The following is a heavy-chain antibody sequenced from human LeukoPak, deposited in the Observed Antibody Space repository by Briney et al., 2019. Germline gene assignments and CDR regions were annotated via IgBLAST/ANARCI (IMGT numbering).Heavy chain of an antibody. D-gene: IGHD5-24*01. J-gene: IGHJ4*02. CDR1: GFTFDDYA. CDR3: ARASFQRWLQLGGD. V-gene: IGHV3-9*01. Sequence: GRSLRLSCAASGFTFDDYAMHWVRQAPGKGLEWVSGISWNSGSIGYADSVKGRFTISRDNAKNSLYLQMNSLRDEDTAVYYCARASFQRWLQLGGDWGQGALVTVSS. CDR2: ISWNSGSI.